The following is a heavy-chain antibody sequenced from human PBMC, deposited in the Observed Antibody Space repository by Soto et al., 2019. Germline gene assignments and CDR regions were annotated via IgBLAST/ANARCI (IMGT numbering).Heavy chain of an antibody. CDR3: AKDLDRSWSSDY. D-gene: IGHD2-8*02. V-gene: IGHV3-23*01. CDR2: ISGSGGST. Sequence: QGKGLEWVSAISGSGGSTYYADSVKGRFTISRDNSKNTLYLQMNSLRAEDTAVYYCAKDLDRSWSSDYWGQGTLVTVSS. J-gene: IGHJ4*02.